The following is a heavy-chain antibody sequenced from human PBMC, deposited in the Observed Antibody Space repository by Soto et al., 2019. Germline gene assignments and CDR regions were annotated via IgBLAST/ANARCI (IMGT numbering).Heavy chain of an antibody. CDR1: GGSISSGDYY. V-gene: IGHV4-30-4*01. J-gene: IGHJ5*02. D-gene: IGHD3-22*01. CDR2: IYYSGST. Sequence: PSETLSLTCTVSGGSISSGDYYWSWIRQPPGKGLEWIGYIYYSGSTYYNPSLKSRVTISVDTSKNQFSLKLRSVTAADTAVYYCARATKGNYYDSSGYDTWFDPWGQGTLVTVSS. CDR3: ARATKGNYYDSSGYDTWFDP.